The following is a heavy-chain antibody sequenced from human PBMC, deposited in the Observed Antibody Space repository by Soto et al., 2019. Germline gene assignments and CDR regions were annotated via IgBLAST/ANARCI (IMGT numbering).Heavy chain of an antibody. Sequence: PGGSLRLSCAASGFTCTTYAMSWLCQAPGKGLEWVSVISASGGTTYYADSVKGRFTISRDSSKNTLYLQMDSLRAEDTAIYYCANLSGYPYYFDYWGQGTLVPVSS. CDR1: GFTCTTYA. V-gene: IGHV3-23*01. D-gene: IGHD3-9*01. J-gene: IGHJ4*02. CDR3: ANLSGYPYYFDY. CDR2: ISASGGTT.